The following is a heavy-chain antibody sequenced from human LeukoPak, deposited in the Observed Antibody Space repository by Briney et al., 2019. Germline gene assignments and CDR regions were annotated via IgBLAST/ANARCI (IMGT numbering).Heavy chain of an antibody. V-gene: IGHV4-34*01. CDR3: ARVGGYSGFY. Sequence: SETLSLTCTVSGGSISSYYWSWIRQPPGKGLEWIGEINHSGSTNYNPSLKSRVTISVDTSKSQFSLKLNSLTTTDTAVYYCARVGGYSGFYWGQGTLVTVSS. D-gene: IGHD5-12*01. CDR2: INHSGST. J-gene: IGHJ4*02. CDR1: GGSISSYY.